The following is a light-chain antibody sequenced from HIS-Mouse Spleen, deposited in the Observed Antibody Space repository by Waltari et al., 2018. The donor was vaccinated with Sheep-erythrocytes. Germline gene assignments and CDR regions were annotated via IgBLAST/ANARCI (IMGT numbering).Light chain of an antibody. CDR3: CSYAGSYNHV. V-gene: IGLV2-11*01. J-gene: IGLJ1*01. CDR1: SSDVGGYNS. CDR2: EVS. Sequence: QSALTQPRSVSGSPGQSVTISCTGTSSDVGGYNSVSWYQQHPGKAPKLMIYEVSKRPSGVPDRFSGSKSGNTASLTISGLQAEDEADYYCCSYAGSYNHVFATGTKVTVL.